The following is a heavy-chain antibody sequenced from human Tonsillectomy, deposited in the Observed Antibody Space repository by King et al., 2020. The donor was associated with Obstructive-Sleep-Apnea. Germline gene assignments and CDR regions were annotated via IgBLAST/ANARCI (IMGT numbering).Heavy chain of an antibody. D-gene: IGHD3-22*01. CDR1: GGSISSGDYF. CDR3: ARVERATYYYDSSGYPNWFDP. J-gene: IGHJ5*02. V-gene: IGHV4-30-4*01. CDR2: IYYSGST. Sequence: VQLQESGPGLVKPSQTLSLTCTVSGGSISSGDYFWSWIRQPPGKGLEWIGHIYYSGSTYYNPSLKSRLIIAVDTSNNQFSLKLNSVIAADTAVYFCARVERATYYYDSSGYPNWFDPWGQGTLVTVSS.